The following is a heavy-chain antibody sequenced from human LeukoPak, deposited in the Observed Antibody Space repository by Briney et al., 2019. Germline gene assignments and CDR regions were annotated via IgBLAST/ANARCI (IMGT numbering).Heavy chain of an antibody. D-gene: IGHD3-10*01. CDR3: ARSQGLLWFGEFEVANWFDP. CDR1: GFTFSSYE. V-gene: IGHV3-48*03. J-gene: IGHJ5*02. CDR2: ISSSGSTI. Sequence: PGGSLRLSCAASGFTFSSYEMNWVRQAPGKGLEWVSYISSSGSTIYYADSVKGRFTISRDNAKNSLYLQMNSLRAEDTAVYYCARSQGLLWFGEFEVANWFDPWGQGTLVTVSS.